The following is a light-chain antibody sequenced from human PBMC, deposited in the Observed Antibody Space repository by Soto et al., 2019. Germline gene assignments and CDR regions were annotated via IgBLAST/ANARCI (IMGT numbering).Light chain of an antibody. V-gene: IGKV3-15*01. Sequence: RVWTQSPATLSAYPGERANLSCRASESVLDYLAWFQQRPGQSPRLLIFGPATRATGIPGRFRGSGSGTEFTLTITSLQSEDFAVYYCQQYYKWPQWTIGQGTKVDIK. CDR1: ESVLDY. CDR3: QQYYKWPQWT. J-gene: IGKJ1*01. CDR2: GPA.